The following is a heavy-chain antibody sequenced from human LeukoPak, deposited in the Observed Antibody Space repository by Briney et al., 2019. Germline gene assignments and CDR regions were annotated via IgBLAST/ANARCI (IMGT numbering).Heavy chain of an antibody. CDR1: GGSISSYY. CDR3: ARDRGSSGWYGDVFDI. D-gene: IGHD6-19*01. J-gene: IGHJ3*02. CDR2: IYYSGST. Sequence: KPSETLSLTCTVSGGSISSYYWSWLRQPPGKGLEWIGYIYYSGSTNYNPSLKSRVTISVDTSKNQFSLKLSSVTAADTAVYYCARDRGSSGWYGDVFDIWGQGTMVTVSS. V-gene: IGHV4-59*01.